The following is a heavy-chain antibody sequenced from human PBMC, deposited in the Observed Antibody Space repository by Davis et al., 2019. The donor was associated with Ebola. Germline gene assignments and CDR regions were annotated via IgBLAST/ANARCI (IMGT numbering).Heavy chain of an antibody. CDR3: VRDPPEYSDNSVWYFDL. D-gene: IGHD4-23*01. Sequence: AASVKVSCKASGYTFSNYFMHWVRQAPGQRLEWMGIVNPSGDATSYAQMFQGRITMTTDTSRSTVYMELSSLTSDDTAIYYCVRDPPEYSDNSVWYFDLWGRGTLVTVSS. CDR2: VNPSGDAT. J-gene: IGHJ2*01. CDR1: GYTFSNYF. V-gene: IGHV1-46*03.